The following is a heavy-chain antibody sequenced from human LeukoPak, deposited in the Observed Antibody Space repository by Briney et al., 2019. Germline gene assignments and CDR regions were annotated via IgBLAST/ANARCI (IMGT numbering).Heavy chain of an antibody. CDR3: ARTKVYSSSPFDY. CDR2: IYYSGST. V-gene: IGHV4-31*03. CDR1: GGSISSGGYY. D-gene: IGHD6-6*01. J-gene: IGHJ4*02. Sequence: SETLSLTCTVSGGSISSGGYYWSWIRQHPGKGLEWIGYIYYSGSTYYNPSLKSRVTISVDTSKNQFSLKLSSVTAADTAVYYCARTKVYSSSPFDYLGQGTLVTVSS.